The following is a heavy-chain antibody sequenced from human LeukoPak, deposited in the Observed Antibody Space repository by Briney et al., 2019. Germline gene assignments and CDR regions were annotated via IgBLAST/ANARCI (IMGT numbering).Heavy chain of an antibody. D-gene: IGHD1-1*01. Sequence: SETLSLTCTVSGGSISSDYWSWIRQSPGKGLEWIGYIYYSGTTSYNPSLKSRVTISLDTSKNQFSLKLSSVTAADTAVYYCARGGSTGTNLNWVDPWGQGTLVTVSS. CDR3: ARGGSTGTNLNWVDP. V-gene: IGHV4-59*01. CDR2: IYYSGTT. CDR1: GGSISSDY. J-gene: IGHJ5*02.